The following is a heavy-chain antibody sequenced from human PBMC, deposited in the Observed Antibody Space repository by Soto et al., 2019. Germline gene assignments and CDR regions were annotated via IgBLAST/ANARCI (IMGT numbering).Heavy chain of an antibody. V-gene: IGHV3-23*01. CDR2: ISGTGGST. Sequence: PGGSLRLSCAASGFTFKNYTMNLVRQAPGKGLEWVATISGTGGSTYYADSVKGRFTISRDNSKNTLYLQMNSLRVEDTAVYYCAKDRLGGNFDYWGQGTQVTVSS. CDR3: AKDRLGGNFDY. J-gene: IGHJ4*02. CDR1: GFTFKNYT.